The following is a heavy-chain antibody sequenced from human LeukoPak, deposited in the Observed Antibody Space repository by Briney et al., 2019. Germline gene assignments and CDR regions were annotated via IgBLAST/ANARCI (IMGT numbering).Heavy chain of an antibody. CDR1: DYSISSNYY. V-gene: IGHV4-38-2*02. CDR2: IYHSGSA. CDR3: ARERDFWSGYPYGFDY. D-gene: IGHD3-3*01. Sequence: SETLSLTCAVSDYSISSNYYWGWIRQPPGKGLEWIGSIYHSGSAYYNPSLKSRVTISVDTSKNQFSLKLSSVTAADTAVYYCARERDFWSGYPYGFDYWGQGTLVTVSS. J-gene: IGHJ4*02.